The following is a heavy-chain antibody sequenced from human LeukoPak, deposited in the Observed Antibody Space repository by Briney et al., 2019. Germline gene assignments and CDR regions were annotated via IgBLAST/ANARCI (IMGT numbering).Heavy chain of an antibody. CDR1: GGSLSSYY. J-gene: IGHJ4*02. D-gene: IGHD3-22*01. CDR2: LYTSGST. CDR3: AGVSSVYSSGHFDD. Sequence: PSETPSLTCTVPGGSLSSYYWSWIRQPAGKGLEWIGRLYTSGSTTYNPSIKSRVTMSVDTSKNQFSLKLSSVTTADTAVYYCAGVSSVYSSGHFDDWGQGTLVTVSS. V-gene: IGHV4-4*07.